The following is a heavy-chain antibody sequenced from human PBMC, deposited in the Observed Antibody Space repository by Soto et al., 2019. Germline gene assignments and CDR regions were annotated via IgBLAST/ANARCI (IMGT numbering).Heavy chain of an antibody. CDR3: ARDSGDGQVPDYYCDY. J-gene: IGHJ4*02. D-gene: IGHD4-17*01. CDR1: GFTFSSYG. Sequence: QVQLVESGGGVVQPGRSLRLSCAASGFTFSSYGMHWVRQAPGKGLEWVAVIWYDGSNKYYADSVKGRFTISRDNSKNTLYLQMNSLRAEDTAVYYCARDSGDGQVPDYYCDYWGQGTLVTVSS. V-gene: IGHV3-33*01. CDR2: IWYDGSNK.